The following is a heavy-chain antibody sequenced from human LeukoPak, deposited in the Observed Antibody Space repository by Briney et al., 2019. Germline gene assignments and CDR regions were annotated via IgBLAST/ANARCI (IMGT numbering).Heavy chain of an antibody. CDR1: GFTFSSYG. J-gene: IGHJ4*02. V-gene: IGHV3-33*01. CDR3: ARAGAYSGSWYFDY. D-gene: IGHD6-13*01. Sequence: GGSLRLSCAASGFTFSSYGMHWVRQAPGKGLEWVAVIWYDGSNKYYADSVKGRFTISRDNSKSTLYLQMNSLRAEDTAVYYCARAGAYSGSWYFDYWGQGTLVTVSS. CDR2: IWYDGSNK.